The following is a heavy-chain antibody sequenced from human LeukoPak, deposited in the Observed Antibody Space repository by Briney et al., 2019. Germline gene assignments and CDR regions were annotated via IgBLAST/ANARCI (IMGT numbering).Heavy chain of an antibody. CDR2: IWYDGSNK. V-gene: IGHV3-33*06. Sequence: GGSLRLSCAASGFTFSSYGMHWVRQAPGKGLEWVAVIWYDGSNKYYADSVKGRFTISRDNSKNTLYLQMNSLRAEDTAVYYCAKEPGEDGDLGGWFDPWGQGTLVTVSS. D-gene: IGHD4-17*01. CDR3: AKEPGEDGDLGGWFDP. J-gene: IGHJ5*02. CDR1: GFTFSSYG.